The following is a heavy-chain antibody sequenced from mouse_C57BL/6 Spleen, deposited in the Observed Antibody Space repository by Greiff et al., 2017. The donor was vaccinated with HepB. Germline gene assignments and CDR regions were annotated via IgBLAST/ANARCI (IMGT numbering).Heavy chain of an antibody. D-gene: IGHD1-1*01. CDR1: GYTFTSYW. CDR3: ARYCGSSYYFDY. V-gene: IGHV1-64*01. J-gene: IGHJ2*01. Sequence: QVQLQQPGAELVKPGASVKLSCKASGYTFTSYWMHWVKQRPGQGLEWIGMIHPNSGSTNNNEKFKSKATLTVDKSSSTAYMQLSSLTSEDSAVYYCARYCGSSYYFDYWGQGTTRTVSS. CDR2: IHPNSGST.